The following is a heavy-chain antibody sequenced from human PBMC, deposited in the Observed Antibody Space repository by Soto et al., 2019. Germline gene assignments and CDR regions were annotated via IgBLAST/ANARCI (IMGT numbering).Heavy chain of an antibody. V-gene: IGHV3-21*01. Sequence: EVQLVESGGGLVKPGGSLRLSCAASGFTFSSYSMNWVRQAPGKGLEWVSSISSSSSYIYYADSVKGRFTISRDNAKNSLYLQMNSLRAEDTAVYYCARDEQQLVRGYYYYYYYMDVWGKGTTVTVSS. J-gene: IGHJ6*03. CDR1: GFTFSSYS. CDR3: ARDEQQLVRGYYYYYYYMDV. D-gene: IGHD6-13*01. CDR2: ISSSSSYI.